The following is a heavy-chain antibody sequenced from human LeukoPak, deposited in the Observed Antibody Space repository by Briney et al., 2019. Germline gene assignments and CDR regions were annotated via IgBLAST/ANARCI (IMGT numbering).Heavy chain of an antibody. CDR1: GFTFSGYS. CDR3: ARCGGGNPRWFDP. J-gene: IGHJ5*02. V-gene: IGHV3-21*01. CDR2: ITSSSSYI. Sequence: GGSLRLSCAASGFTFSGYSMNCVRQAPGKGLEWVSSITSSSSYIYYSDSVKGRFTISRDNAKNSMYLQMNSLRAEDTAVYYCARCGGGNPRWFDPWGQGTLVTVSS. D-gene: IGHD4-23*01.